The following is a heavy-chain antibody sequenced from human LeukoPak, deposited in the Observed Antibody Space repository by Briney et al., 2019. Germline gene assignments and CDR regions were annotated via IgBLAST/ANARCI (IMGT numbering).Heavy chain of an antibody. D-gene: IGHD6-13*01. CDR2: TYYRSKWYN. Sequence: SQTLSLTCAISGDSVSSNSAAWNWIRQSPSRGLEWLGRTYYRSKWYNDYAVSVKSRITINPDTSKNQFSLQLNSVTPEDTAVYYCARESAAGSADYYYYYMDVWGKGTTVTISS. J-gene: IGHJ6*03. CDR3: ARESAAGSADYYYYYMDV. CDR1: GDSVSSNSAA. V-gene: IGHV6-1*01.